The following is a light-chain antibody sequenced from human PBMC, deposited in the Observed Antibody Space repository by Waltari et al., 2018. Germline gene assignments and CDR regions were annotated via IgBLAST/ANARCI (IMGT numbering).Light chain of an antibody. CDR2: DVT. J-gene: IGLJ3*02. CDR3: SSYTSRATWV. CDR1: SSDVGGYNY. Sequence: QSALTQPASVSGSPGQSITISCTGTSSDVGGYNYVSWFQQPPDKAPRLCIFDVTNRPSGVSNRFSGSKSGNTASLTCSGLHAEDEADYYCSSYTSRATWVFGGGTRLAVL. V-gene: IGLV2-14*03.